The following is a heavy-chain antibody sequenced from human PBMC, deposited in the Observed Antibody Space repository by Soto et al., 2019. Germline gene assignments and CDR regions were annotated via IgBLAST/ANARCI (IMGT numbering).Heavy chain of an antibody. CDR3: ARSPYSSSPRY. J-gene: IGHJ4*02. CDR2: MNDSGSI. D-gene: IGHD6-6*01. Sequence: SETLSLTCAVHGGSFSGYYWNWIRQPPGKGLEWIGEMNDSGSINYNPSLKSRVSISGDTSNNHFSLKLSSVTAADTAVYYCARSPYSSSPRYWGQGTLVTVSS. CDR1: GGSFSGYY. V-gene: IGHV4-34*01.